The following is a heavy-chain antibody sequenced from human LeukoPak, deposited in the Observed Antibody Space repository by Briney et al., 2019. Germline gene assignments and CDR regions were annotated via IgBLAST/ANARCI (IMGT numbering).Heavy chain of an antibody. V-gene: IGHV1-69*01. D-gene: IGHD1-26*01. CDR3: ARDRYSGSLHDFDY. J-gene: IGHJ4*02. CDR1: GGTFSSYA. Sequence: SVKVSCKASGGTFSSYAISWVRQAPGQGLEWMGGIIPIFGTANYAQKFQGRVTITADESTSTAYMELSSLRSEDTAVYYCARDRYSGSLHDFDYWGQGTLVTVSS. CDR2: IIPIFGTA.